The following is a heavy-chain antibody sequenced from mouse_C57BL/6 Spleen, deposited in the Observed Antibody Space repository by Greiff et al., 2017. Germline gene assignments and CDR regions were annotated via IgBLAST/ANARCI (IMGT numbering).Heavy chain of an antibody. CDR1: GYSFTGYY. J-gene: IGHJ3*01. CDR2: INPGTGGT. D-gene: IGHD1-1*01. Sequence: VQLKQSGPELVKPGASVTISCKASGYSFTGYYMNWVKQSPEKSLEWMGEINPGTGGTTYNQKFKAKATLTVDKSSSSAYMQFKSLTSEDSAVYYCARGEIYYYGLAYWGQKPLVTVSA. CDR3: ARGEIYYYGLAY. V-gene: IGHV1-42*01.